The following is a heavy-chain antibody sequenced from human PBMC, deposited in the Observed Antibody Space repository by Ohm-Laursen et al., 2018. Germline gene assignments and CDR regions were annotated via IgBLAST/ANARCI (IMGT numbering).Heavy chain of an antibody. D-gene: IGHD3-22*01. J-gene: IGHJ4*02. CDR1: GASMIDYY. V-gene: IGHV4-59*08. CDR3: ASEQPPTDYYESSGFY. Sequence: PSDTLSLTCTASGASMIDYYWNWIRQPPGKGLEWIGYIYYSGSTKYNPSLESRVTISLDTSRNQFSLRLTSLTAADTAMYYCASEQPPTDYYESSGFYWGQGTLVTVSS. CDR2: IYYSGST.